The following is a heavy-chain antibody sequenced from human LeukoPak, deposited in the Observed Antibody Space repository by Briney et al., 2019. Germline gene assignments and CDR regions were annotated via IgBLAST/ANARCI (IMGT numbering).Heavy chain of an antibody. D-gene: IGHD2-2*02. Sequence: ASVKVSCKASGYTFTSYDINWVRQATGHGLEWMGWMNPNSGNTGYAQKFQGRVTITRNTSISTAYMELSSLRSEDTAVYYCARGGYCSRTSCYRAPFDLWGRGTLVTVSA. J-gene: IGHJ2*01. CDR3: ARGGYCSRTSCYRAPFDL. CDR2: MNPNSGNT. V-gene: IGHV1-8*01. CDR1: GYTFTSYD.